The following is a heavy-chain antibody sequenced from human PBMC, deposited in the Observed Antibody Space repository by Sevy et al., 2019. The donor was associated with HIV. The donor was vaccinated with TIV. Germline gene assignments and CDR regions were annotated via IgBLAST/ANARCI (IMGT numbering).Heavy chain of an antibody. J-gene: IGHJ3*02. V-gene: IGHV4-59*01. CDR1: GGSISSYY. CDR3: ARDKSIVGATGDFDAFDI. D-gene: IGHD1-26*01. CDR2: IYYSGST. Sequence: SETLSLTCTVSGGSISSYYWSWIRQPPGKGLEWIGYIYYSGSTNYNPSLKSRVTISVDTSKNQFSLKLSSVTAADTVVYYCARDKSIVGATGDFDAFDIWGQGTMVTVSS.